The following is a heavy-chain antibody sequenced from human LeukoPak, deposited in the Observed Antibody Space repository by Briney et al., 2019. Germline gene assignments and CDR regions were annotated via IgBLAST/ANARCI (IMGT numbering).Heavy chain of an antibody. J-gene: IGHJ4*02. CDR1: GFTVSSKY. V-gene: IGHV3-53*01. CDR2: IYSGGST. Sequence: GGSLRLSCAASGFTVSSKYMSWVRQAPGKGLEWVSVIYSGGSTYYADSVKGRFTISRDNSKNTLYLQMNSLKAEDTAVYYCAREWREVRGAGWYFDYWGQGTLVTVSS. D-gene: IGHD3-10*01. CDR3: AREWREVRGAGWYFDY.